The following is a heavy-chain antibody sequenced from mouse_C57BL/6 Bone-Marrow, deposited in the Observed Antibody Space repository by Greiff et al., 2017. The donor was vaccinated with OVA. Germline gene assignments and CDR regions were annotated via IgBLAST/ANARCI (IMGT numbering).Heavy chain of an antibody. D-gene: IGHD1-1*01. Sequence: EVKLMESGPGLVKPSQTVFLTCTVTGISITTGNYRWSWIRQFPGNKLEWIGYIYYSGTITYHPSLTSRTTITRDTPKNQFFLEMNSLTAEDTATYYCARDSPYYYGSSYGYFDVWGTGTTVTVSS. V-gene: IGHV3-5*01. CDR3: ARDSPYYYGSSYGYFDV. CDR2: IYYSGTI. J-gene: IGHJ1*03. CDR1: GISITTGNYR.